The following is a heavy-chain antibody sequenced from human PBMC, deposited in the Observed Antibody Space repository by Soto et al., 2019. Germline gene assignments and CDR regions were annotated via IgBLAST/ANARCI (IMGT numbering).Heavy chain of an antibody. D-gene: IGHD2-8*01. V-gene: IGHV3-33*01. CDR1: GFAFSSYG. CDR3: ARALFIRVSRYGMDV. CDR2: IWYDGSNK. Sequence: QVQLVESGGGVVQPGRSLRLSCAASGFAFSSYGMHWVRQAPGKGLEWVAVIWYDGSNKYYADSVKGRFTISRDNSKNTLYLQMNSLRAEDTAVYYCARALFIRVSRYGMDVWGQGTTVTVSS. J-gene: IGHJ6*02.